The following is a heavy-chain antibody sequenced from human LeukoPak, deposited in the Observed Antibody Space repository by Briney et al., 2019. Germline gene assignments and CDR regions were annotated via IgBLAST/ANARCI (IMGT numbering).Heavy chain of an antibody. V-gene: IGHV4-34*01. CDR2: INHSGST. Sequence: PSETLSLTCTVSGGSISSYYWSWIRQPPGKGLEWIGEINHSGSTNYNPSLKSRVTISVDTSKNQFSLKLSSVTAADTAVYYCARVTGSGTDYWGQGTLVTVSS. CDR1: GGSISSYY. J-gene: IGHJ4*02. CDR3: ARVTGSGTDY. D-gene: IGHD3-10*01.